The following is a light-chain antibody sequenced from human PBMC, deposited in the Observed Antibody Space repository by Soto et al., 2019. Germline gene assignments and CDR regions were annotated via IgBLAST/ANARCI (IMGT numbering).Light chain of an antibody. Sequence: QSALTQPASVSGSPGQSITISCTGATSDIGTYNYVSWYRHHPGKAPKLLIFEVSNRPSGVSHRFSGSKSGNTASLTISGLQAEDEPDYYCTSYTSRATLVFGGGTKLTVL. V-gene: IGLV2-14*01. CDR2: EVS. CDR1: TSDIGTYNY. J-gene: IGLJ2*01. CDR3: TSYTSRATLV.